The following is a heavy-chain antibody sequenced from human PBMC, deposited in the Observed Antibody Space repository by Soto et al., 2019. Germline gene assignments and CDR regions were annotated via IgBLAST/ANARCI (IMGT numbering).Heavy chain of an antibody. Sequence: QVQLVQSGAEVKKPGSSVKVSCKASGGTFSSYAISWVRQAPGQGLEWMGGIIPIFGTANYAQKFQGRVTITADESTSTDYMELSSLRSEDTAVYYCARDQNGGSSSQESLVYYWGQGTLVTVSS. J-gene: IGHJ4*02. V-gene: IGHV1-69*01. CDR1: GGTFSSYA. D-gene: IGHD6-13*01. CDR2: IIPIFGTA. CDR3: ARDQNGGSSSQESLVYY.